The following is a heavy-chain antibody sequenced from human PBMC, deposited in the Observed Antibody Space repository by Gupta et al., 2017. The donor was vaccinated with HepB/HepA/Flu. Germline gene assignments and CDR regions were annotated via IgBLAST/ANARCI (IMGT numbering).Heavy chain of an antibody. V-gene: IGHV1-69*01. CDR2: IMPIFGTA. J-gene: IGHJ3*02. Sequence: QVQLVQSGAEVKKPGSSVKVSCKASGGTFSSYAISWVRQAPGQGLEWMGGIMPIFGTANDAQKVQGRVTIKADESTRPAYMELRRLRSEDTAVYYCAIDWEEVVAFDIGGQGTMVTVSS. CDR1: GGTFSSYA. D-gene: IGHD1-26*01. CDR3: AIDWEEVVAFDI.